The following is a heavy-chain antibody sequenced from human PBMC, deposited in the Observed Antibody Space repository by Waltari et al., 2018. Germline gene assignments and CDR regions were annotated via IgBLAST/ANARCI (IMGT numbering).Heavy chain of an antibody. CDR2: MNHNGNI. D-gene: IGHD2-15*01. V-gene: IGHV4-34*02. J-gene: IGHJ6*02. CDR3: VRLEDCTGPGGNCYSADSFAMDV. Sequence: QVQLQQWGAGQVQPSETLSLTCAVYGVPFRGCYWGWIRQPPGKGLDWIGEMNHNGNINRNPSLRSRLTMLIDTSKSQFALKLNSVTAAGTGVYYCVRLEDCTGPGGNCYSADSFAMDVWGQGTMVTVSS. CDR1: GVPFRGCY.